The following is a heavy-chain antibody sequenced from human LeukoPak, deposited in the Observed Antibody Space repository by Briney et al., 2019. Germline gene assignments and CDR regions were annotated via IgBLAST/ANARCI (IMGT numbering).Heavy chain of an antibody. CDR1: GGSFSGYY. Sequence: SETLSLTCAVYGGSFSGYYWSWIRQPPGKGLEWIGEINHSGSTNYNPSLKSRVTISVDTSKNQFSLKLSSVTAADTAVYYCASFPGIAAAGTLWSDPWGQGTLVTVSS. V-gene: IGHV4-34*01. CDR2: INHSGST. D-gene: IGHD6-13*01. J-gene: IGHJ5*02. CDR3: ASFPGIAAAGTLWSDP.